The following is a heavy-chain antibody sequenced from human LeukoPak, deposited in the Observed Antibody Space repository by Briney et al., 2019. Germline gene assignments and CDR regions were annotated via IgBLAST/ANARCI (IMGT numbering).Heavy chain of an antibody. CDR2: ISYDGSNK. CDR1: GFTFSSNG. CDR3: ARAEYDFWSGYYTGGDYYYGMDV. J-gene: IGHJ6*02. D-gene: IGHD3-3*01. Sequence: PGGSLRLSCAASGFTFSSNGMPWVRQAPGKGLEWVAVISYDGSNKYYADSVKGRFTISRDNSKNTLYLQMNSLRAEDTAVYYCARAEYDFWSGYYTGGDYYYGMDVWGQGTTVTVSS. V-gene: IGHV3-30*03.